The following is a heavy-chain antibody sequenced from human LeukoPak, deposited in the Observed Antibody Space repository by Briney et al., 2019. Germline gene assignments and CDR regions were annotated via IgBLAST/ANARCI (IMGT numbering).Heavy chain of an antibody. CDR2: IYYSGST. Sequence: PSQTLSLTCTVSGGSISSGDYYWIWIRQPPGKGLEWIGYIYYSGSTYYNPSLKSRLTISIDTSKNQFSLKLSSVTAADTAVYFCAREPYYYDHTGFHPRYLDSWGQGALVSVSS. J-gene: IGHJ4*02. D-gene: IGHD3-22*01. CDR3: AREPYYYDHTGFHPRYLDS. CDR1: GGSISSGDYY. V-gene: IGHV4-30-4*01.